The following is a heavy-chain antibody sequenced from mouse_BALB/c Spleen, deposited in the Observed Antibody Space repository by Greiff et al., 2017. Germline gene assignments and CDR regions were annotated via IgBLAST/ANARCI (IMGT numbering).Heavy chain of an antibody. V-gene: IGHV5-6*01. CDR2: ISSGGSYT. CDR3: ARHAPLYYGSSQSLAY. J-gene: IGHJ3*01. Sequence: EVQRVESGGDLVKPGGSLKLSCAASGFTFSSYGMSWVRQTPDKRLEWVATISSGGSYTYYPDSVKGRFTISRDNAKNTLYLQMSSLKSEDTAMYYCARHAPLYYGSSQSLAYWGQGTLVTVSA. CDR1: GFTFSSYG. D-gene: IGHD1-1*01.